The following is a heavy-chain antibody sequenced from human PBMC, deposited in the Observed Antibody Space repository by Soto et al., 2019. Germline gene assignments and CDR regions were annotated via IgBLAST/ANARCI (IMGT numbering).Heavy chain of an antibody. V-gene: IGHV1-69*01. Sequence: QVQLVQSGAEVKKPGSSVKVSCKASGGTFSSYAISWVRQAPGQGLEWMGGIIPIFGTANYAQKFQGRVTFTADESTSTAYMELSSLRSEDTAVYYCARAPYCSGGSSYHRVPRAGYYYYGIDVWGQGTTVTVSS. CDR1: GGTFSSYA. J-gene: IGHJ6*02. D-gene: IGHD2-15*01. CDR3: ARAPYCSGGSSYHRVPRAGYYYYGIDV. CDR2: IIPIFGTA.